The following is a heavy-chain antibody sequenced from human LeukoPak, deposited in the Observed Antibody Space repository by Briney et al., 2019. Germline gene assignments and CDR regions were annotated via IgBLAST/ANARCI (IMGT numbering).Heavy chain of an antibody. CDR3: ARDGGGSYSDDDAFDI. J-gene: IGHJ3*02. CDR2: IYTSGST. D-gene: IGHD1-26*01. V-gene: IGHV4-4*07. CDR1: GGSISSYY. Sequence: SETLSLTCTVSGGSISSYYWSWIRQPAGKGLEWIGRIYTSGSTNYNPSLKSRVTMSVDTSKNQFSLKLSSVTAADTAVYYCARDGGGSYSDDDAFDIWGQGTMVTVSS.